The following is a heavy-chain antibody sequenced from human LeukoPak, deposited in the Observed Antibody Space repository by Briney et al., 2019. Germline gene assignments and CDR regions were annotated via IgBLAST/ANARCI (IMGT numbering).Heavy chain of an antibody. CDR2: IYYSGST. V-gene: IGHV4-31*03. Sequence: PSETLSLTCTVSGGSISSGGYYWSWIRQHPGKGLEWIGYIYYSGSTYYNPSLKSRVIISVDTSKNQFSLKLSSVTAADTAVYYCARGHSSSENWFDPWGQGTLVTVSS. CDR3: ARGHSSSENWFDP. D-gene: IGHD6-6*01. J-gene: IGHJ5*02. CDR1: GGSISSGGYY.